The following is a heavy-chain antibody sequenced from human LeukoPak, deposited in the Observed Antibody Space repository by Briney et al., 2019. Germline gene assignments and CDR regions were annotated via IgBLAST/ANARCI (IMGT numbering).Heavy chain of an antibody. CDR3: ARDEPITGTYFDY. CDR2: ISAYNGNT. V-gene: IGHV1-18*01. J-gene: IGHJ4*02. CDR1: GYTFTSYG. D-gene: IGHD1-7*01. Sequence: GASVTVACKASGYTFTSYGISRVRQAPGQGLEWMGWISAYNGNTNYAQKLQGRVTMTTDTSTSTAYMELRSLRSDDTAVYYCARDEPITGTYFDYWGQGTLVTVSS.